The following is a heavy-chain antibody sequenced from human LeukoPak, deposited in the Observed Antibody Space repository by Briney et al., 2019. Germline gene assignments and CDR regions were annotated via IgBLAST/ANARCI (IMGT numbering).Heavy chain of an antibody. CDR2: IYYHSGTT. CDR1: GGSISSGGYY. Sequence: PPETLSLTCTVSGGSISSGGYYWSWIRQPPGKGLEWIGSIYYHSGTTFYNPSLKSRVTISANTSKNQFSLKLSSVTAAGTAIYYCASPPAPYGGAALNDFWGQGTLVTVSS. CDR3: ASPPAPYGGAALNDF. D-gene: IGHD4-23*01. V-gene: IGHV4-39*07. J-gene: IGHJ4*02.